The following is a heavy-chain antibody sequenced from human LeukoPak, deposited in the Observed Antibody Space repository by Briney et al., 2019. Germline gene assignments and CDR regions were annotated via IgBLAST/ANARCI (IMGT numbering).Heavy chain of an antibody. D-gene: IGHD4-23*01. J-gene: IGHJ3*02. CDR2: ISWNSGSI. V-gene: IGHV3-9*01. CDR1: GFTFDDYA. Sequence: GRSLRLSCAASGFTFDDYAMHWVRQAPGKGLEWVSGISWNSGSIGYADSVKGRFTISRDNAKNSLYLQMNSLRAEDTAVYYCARDGTNSNAFDIWGQGTMVTVSS. CDR3: ARDGTNSNAFDI.